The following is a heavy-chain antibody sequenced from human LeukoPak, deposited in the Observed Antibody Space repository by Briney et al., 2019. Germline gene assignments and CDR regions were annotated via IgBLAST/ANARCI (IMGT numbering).Heavy chain of an antibody. V-gene: IGHV3-49*04. CDR2: IRSKAYGGTT. D-gene: IGHD2-15*01. J-gene: IGHJ4*02. CDR3: TYCSGGSCYSSFDY. Sequence: GRSLRLSCTASGFTFGDYAMSWVRQAPGKGLEWVGFIRSKAYGGTTEYAASVKGRFTISRDDSKSIAYLQMNSLKTEDTAVYYCTYCSGGSCYSSFDYWGQGALVTVSS. CDR1: GFTFGDYA.